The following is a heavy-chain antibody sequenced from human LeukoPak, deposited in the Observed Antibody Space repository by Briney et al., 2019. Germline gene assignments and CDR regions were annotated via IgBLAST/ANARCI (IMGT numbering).Heavy chain of an antibody. CDR1: GDSISSHY. Sequence: SETLSLTCTVSGDSISSHYWSWIRQPDGKGLEWIGRICPSGSTNFNPSLRSRVTMSVDTSKNQFSLNLSSVSAADTAVYYCARDIVVVPASPSGYYYYYYYMDVWGKGTTVTISS. CDR2: ICPSGST. CDR3: ARDIVVVPASPSGYYYYYYYMDV. D-gene: IGHD2-2*01. V-gene: IGHV4-4*07. J-gene: IGHJ6*03.